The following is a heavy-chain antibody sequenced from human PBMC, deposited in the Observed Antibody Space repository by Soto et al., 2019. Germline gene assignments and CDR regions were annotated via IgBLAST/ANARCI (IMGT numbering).Heavy chain of an antibody. Sequence: VQLVESGGGVVQPGRSLRLSCAASGFTFSSYAMHWVRQAPGKGLEWVAVISYDGSNKYYADSVKGRFTISRDNSKNTLYLQMNSLRAEDTAVYYCARGLRGGYSYGSGYYGMDVWGQGTTVTVSS. D-gene: IGHD5-18*01. CDR1: GFTFSSYA. CDR2: ISYDGSNK. V-gene: IGHV3-30-3*01. J-gene: IGHJ6*02. CDR3: ARGLRGGYSYGSGYYGMDV.